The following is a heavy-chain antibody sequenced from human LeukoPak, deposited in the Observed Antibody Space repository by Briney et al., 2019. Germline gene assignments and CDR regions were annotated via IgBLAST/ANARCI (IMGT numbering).Heavy chain of an antibody. J-gene: IGHJ1*01. V-gene: IGHV4-34*01. CDR1: GFTFSSYG. CDR2: INHSGST. Sequence: PGGSLRLSCAASGFTFSSYGMHWVRQPPGKGLEWIGEINHSGSTNYNPSLKSRVTISVDTSKNQFSLKLSSVTAADTAVYYCARRWRYYCSSTSCYRPEYFQHWGQGTLVTVSS. CDR3: ARRWRYYCSSTSCYRPEYFQH. D-gene: IGHD2-2*02.